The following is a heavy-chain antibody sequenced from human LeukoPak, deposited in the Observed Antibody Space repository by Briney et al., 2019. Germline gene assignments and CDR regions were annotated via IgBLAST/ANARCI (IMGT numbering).Heavy chain of an antibody. D-gene: IGHD2-2*01. CDR3: ATFPIFYCSSTSCYYFDY. Sequence: ASVKVSCKASGYTFTSYGISWVRQAPGQGLEWMGWISAYNGNTNYAQKLQGRVTMATNTSTSTAYMELRSLRSDDTAVYYCATFPIFYCSSTSCYYFDYWGQGTLVTVSS. J-gene: IGHJ4*02. CDR1: GYTFTSYG. CDR2: ISAYNGNT. V-gene: IGHV1-18*01.